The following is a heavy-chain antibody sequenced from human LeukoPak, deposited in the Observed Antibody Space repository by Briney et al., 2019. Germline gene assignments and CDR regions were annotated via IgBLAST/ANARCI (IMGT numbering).Heavy chain of an antibody. D-gene: IGHD6-6*01. V-gene: IGHV4-38-2*02. J-gene: IGHJ4*02. CDR1: GYSISSGYY. CDR2: IYHSGST. CDR3: ARDGQLVSLDY. Sequence: PSETLSLTCTISGYSISSGYYWGWIRQPPGKGLEWIGSIYHSGSTYYNPSLKSRVTISVDTSKNQFSLKLSSVTAADTAVYYCARDGQLVSLDYWGQGTLVTVSS.